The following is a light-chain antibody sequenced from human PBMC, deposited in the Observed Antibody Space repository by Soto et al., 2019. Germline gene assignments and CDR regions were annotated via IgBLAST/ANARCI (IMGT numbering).Light chain of an antibody. CDR3: QQYNSWPPLT. V-gene: IGKV3-15*01. J-gene: IGKJ4*01. CDR2: GAF. Sequence: EIVMTQSPATLSVSPGERATLSCRASQSVSSSLAWYQQKPGQAPRLVLYGAFTRATGIPARFSGSGSGTEFTLTSSGLQSEDCAVYYCQQYNSWPPLTFGGGTKVEIK. CDR1: QSVSSS.